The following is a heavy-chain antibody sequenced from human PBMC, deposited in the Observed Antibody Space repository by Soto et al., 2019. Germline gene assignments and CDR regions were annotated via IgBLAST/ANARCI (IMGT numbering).Heavy chain of an antibody. Sequence: SETLSLTCTVSGGSISSSSYYWGWIRQPPGKGLEWIGSIYYSGSTYYNPSLKSRVTISVDTSKNQFSLKLSSVTAADTAVYYCARLNYAFAHFWGQGTLVTVSS. D-gene: IGHD1-7*01. J-gene: IGHJ4*02. CDR2: IYYSGST. CDR1: GGSISSSSYY. V-gene: IGHV4-39*01. CDR3: ARLNYAFAHF.